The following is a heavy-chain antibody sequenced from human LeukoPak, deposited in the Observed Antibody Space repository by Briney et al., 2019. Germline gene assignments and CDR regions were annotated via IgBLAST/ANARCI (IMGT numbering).Heavy chain of an antibody. Sequence: ASVKVSCKASGYTFTGYGISWVRQAPGQGLEWMGWISAYNGNTNYAQKLQGRITMTTDTSTSTAYMELRSLRSDDTAVYYCARFSGVLVPDDYWGQGTLVTVSS. CDR2: ISAYNGNT. CDR3: ARFSGVLVPDDY. J-gene: IGHJ4*02. V-gene: IGHV1-18*01. CDR1: GYTFTGYG. D-gene: IGHD2-8*02.